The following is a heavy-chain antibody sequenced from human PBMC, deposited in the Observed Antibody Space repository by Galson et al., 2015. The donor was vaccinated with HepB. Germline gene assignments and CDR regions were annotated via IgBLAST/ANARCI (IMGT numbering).Heavy chain of an antibody. CDR1: GGSFSGYY. D-gene: IGHD3-16*01. V-gene: IGHV4-34*01. J-gene: IGHJ6*02. CDR2: ISHTAIT. CDR3: ARDRPPDYAPYYYGMDV. Sequence: ETLSLTCAVSGGSFSGYYCTWIRQPPGKGLQCDRKISHTAITNYNASLKSRVNMSVDTAKNQFSLKLSSVTAADTAVYYCARDRPPDYAPYYYGMDVWGQGTTVTVSS.